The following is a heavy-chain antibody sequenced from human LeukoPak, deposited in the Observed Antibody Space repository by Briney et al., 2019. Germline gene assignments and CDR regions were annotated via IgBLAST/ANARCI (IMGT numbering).Heavy chain of an antibody. V-gene: IGHV4-39*01. CDR2: IYYSGST. Sequence: LETLSLTCTVSGGSISSSSYYWGWIRQPPGKGLEWIGSIYYSGSTYYNPSLKSRVTISVDTSKTQFSLKLSSVTAADTAVYYCARHDKPGRSRSYDFWSGYYGGEDAFDIWGQGTMVTDSS. J-gene: IGHJ3*02. CDR1: GGSISSSSYY. CDR3: ARHDKPGRSRSYDFWSGYYGGEDAFDI. D-gene: IGHD3-3*01.